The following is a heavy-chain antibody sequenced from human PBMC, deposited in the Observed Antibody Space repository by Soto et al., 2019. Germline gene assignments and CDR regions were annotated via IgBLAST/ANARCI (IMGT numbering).Heavy chain of an antibody. Sequence: GGSLRLSCAASGFTFSDYYMSWIRQAPGKGLEWVSYISSSGSTIYYADSVKGRFTISRDNAKNALYLQMNSLRAEGTAVYYCAREVRYCSGGSCPPVSDYWGQGTLVTVSS. CDR3: AREVRYCSGGSCPPVSDY. CDR1: GFTFSDYY. D-gene: IGHD2-15*01. CDR2: ISSSGSTI. V-gene: IGHV3-11*01. J-gene: IGHJ4*02.